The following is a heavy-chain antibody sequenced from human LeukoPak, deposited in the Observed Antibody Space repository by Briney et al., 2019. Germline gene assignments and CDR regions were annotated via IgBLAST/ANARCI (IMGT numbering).Heavy chain of an antibody. CDR1: GYTFTAYY. J-gene: IGHJ3*02. CDR2: IKASSGDT. Sequence: ASVKVSCKASGYTFTAYYIHWVRQAPGQGLEWMGWIKASSGDTQSAQKFQGRVTLTRDTSISTAYMVVSSLTSDDTAVYYCAAEGVKSASDIWGQGTMVTVSS. D-gene: IGHD3-10*01. CDR3: AAEGVKSASDI. V-gene: IGHV1-2*02.